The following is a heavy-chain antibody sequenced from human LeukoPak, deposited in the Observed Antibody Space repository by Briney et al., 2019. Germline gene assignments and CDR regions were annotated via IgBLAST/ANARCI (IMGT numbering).Heavy chain of an antibody. CDR1: GFTFSSYS. Sequence: GGSLRLSCAASGFTFSSYSMNWVRQAPGKGVEWVSSISSSSSYIYYADSVKGRFTISRDNAKNSLYLQMNSLRAEDTAVYYCARQGITGTIDYWGQGTLVTVSS. CDR2: ISSSSSYI. V-gene: IGHV3-21*01. D-gene: IGHD1-7*01. J-gene: IGHJ4*02. CDR3: ARQGITGTIDY.